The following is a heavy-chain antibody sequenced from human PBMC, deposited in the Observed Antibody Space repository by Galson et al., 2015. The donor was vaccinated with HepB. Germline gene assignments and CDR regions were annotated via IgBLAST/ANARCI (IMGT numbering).Heavy chain of an antibody. V-gene: IGHV3-23*01. D-gene: IGHD5-18*01. CDR3: VRDRGYTYGYSDY. Sequence: SLRLSCAASGFTFNNYALSWVRQAPGKGLEWVSSVGGSGGITYYTESVKGRFTISRDSSKSTLYLQMNSLRAEDTAVYYCVRDRGYTYGYSDYWGQGTLVTVSS. J-gene: IGHJ4*02. CDR1: GFTFNNYA. CDR2: VGGSGGIT.